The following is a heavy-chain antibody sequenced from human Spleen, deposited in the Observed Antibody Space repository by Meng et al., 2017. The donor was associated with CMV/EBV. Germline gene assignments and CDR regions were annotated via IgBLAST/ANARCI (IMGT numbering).Heavy chain of an antibody. CDR2: TYYRSKWYN. CDR1: GDSVSGDSAT. V-gene: IGHV6-1*01. Sequence: SQTLSLTCVISGDSVSGDSATWNWIRQSPSRGLEWLGRTYYRSKWYNDYAVSVKSRITSNPDTSRNQFSLKLSSVTAADTAVYYCARAKVRYSSSCDYWGQGTLVTVSS. CDR3: ARAKVRYSSSCDY. D-gene: IGHD6-13*01. J-gene: IGHJ4*02.